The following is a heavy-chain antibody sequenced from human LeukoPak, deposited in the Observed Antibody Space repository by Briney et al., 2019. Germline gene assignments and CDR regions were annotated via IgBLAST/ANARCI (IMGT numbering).Heavy chain of an antibody. CDR2: ISSSSTYI. Sequence: PGGSLRLSCAASGFTFITYSMNWVRQAPGKGLEWVSSISSSSTYIYYADSVKGRFTISRDNAKNSLYLQMHSLRAEDTAVYYCAGDYYGDYVFDYWGQGTLVTVSS. D-gene: IGHD4-17*01. CDR3: AGDYYGDYVFDY. J-gene: IGHJ4*02. CDR1: GFTFITYS. V-gene: IGHV3-21*01.